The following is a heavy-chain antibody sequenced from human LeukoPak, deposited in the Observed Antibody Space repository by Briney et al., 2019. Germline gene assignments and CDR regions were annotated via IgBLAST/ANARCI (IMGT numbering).Heavy chain of an antibody. CDR3: ASDYGDYRNWFDP. D-gene: IGHD4-17*01. V-gene: IGHV1-69*05. Sequence: GASVTVSCKASGGTFSSYAISWVRQAPGQGLEWMGGIIPIFGTANYAQKFQGRVTITTDESTSTAYMELSSLRSEDTAVYYCASDYGDYRNWFDPWGQGTLVTVSS. J-gene: IGHJ5*02. CDR1: GGTFSSYA. CDR2: IIPIFGTA.